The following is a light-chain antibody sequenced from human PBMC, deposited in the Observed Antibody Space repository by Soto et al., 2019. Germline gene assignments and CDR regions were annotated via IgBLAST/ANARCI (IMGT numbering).Light chain of an antibody. Sequence: ETVLTHSPGTLSLSPCERAILSCRASQSVSSTYLAWYQQKPGQAPRLLIYGASSRATGIPDRFSGSGSGTDFTLTISRLEPEDFAVYYCQQYNNSLWTFGQGTKVDIK. CDR1: QSVSSTY. CDR3: QQYNNSLWT. J-gene: IGKJ1*01. CDR2: GAS. V-gene: IGKV3-20*01.